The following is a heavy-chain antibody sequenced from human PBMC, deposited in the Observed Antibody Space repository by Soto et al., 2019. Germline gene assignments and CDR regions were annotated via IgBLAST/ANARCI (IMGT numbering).Heavy chain of an antibody. D-gene: IGHD3-10*01. CDR1: GNTFARHG. J-gene: IGHJ4*02. CDR3: ARVDPRGVAVVRDY. V-gene: IGHV1-18*01. CDR2: ISGFNGQT. Sequence: ASVKVSCKASGNTFARHGLSCVRQAPGQGLEWMGWISGFNGQTNYALKFQSRVTLTTDASTSTAYMELRSLRSDDTAVYFCARVDPRGVAVVRDYWGQGTLVTVSS.